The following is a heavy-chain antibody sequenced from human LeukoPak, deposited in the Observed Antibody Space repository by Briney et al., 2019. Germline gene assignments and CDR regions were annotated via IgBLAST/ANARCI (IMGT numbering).Heavy chain of an antibody. CDR3: AKDARRSSGWYFFDH. D-gene: IGHD6-19*01. V-gene: IGHV3-23*01. CDR2: ISDGGDTT. CDR1: GFTFSNLA. J-gene: IGHJ4*02. Sequence: GGSLRLSCVASGFTFSNLAMGWVRQAPGKGLEWVSVISDGGDTTYYADSVKGRFTISRDNSRNTLYLQMNSLRVEDTAVYYCAKDARRSSGWYFFDHWGQGTLVPVS.